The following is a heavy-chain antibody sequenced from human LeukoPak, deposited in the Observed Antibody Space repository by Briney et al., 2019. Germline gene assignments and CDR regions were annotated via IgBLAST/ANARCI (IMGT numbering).Heavy chain of an antibody. CDR1: GFTFSSYE. V-gene: IGHV3-20*04. Sequence: AGGSLRLSCAASGFTFSSYEMNWVRQAPGKGLEWVSGINWDGGSTGYADSVKGRFTISRDNAKNSLYLQMNSLRAEDTALYYCARAHHAVAGTADAFDIWGQGTMVTVSS. D-gene: IGHD6-19*01. J-gene: IGHJ3*02. CDR2: INWDGGST. CDR3: ARAHHAVAGTADAFDI.